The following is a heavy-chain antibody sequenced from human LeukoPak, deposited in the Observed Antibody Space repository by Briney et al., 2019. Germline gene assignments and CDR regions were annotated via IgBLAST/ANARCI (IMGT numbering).Heavy chain of an antibody. J-gene: IGHJ4*02. CDR3: ARAARDIVVVPAAIALDY. D-gene: IGHD2-2*02. CDR1: GYTFTSYG. CDR2: ISAYNGNT. Sequence: GASVKVSCKASGYTFTSYGISWVRQAPGQGLERMGWISAYNGNTNYAQKLQGRVTMTTDTSTSTAYMELRSLRSDDTAVYYCARAARDIVVVPAAIALDYWGQGTLVTVSS. V-gene: IGHV1-18*01.